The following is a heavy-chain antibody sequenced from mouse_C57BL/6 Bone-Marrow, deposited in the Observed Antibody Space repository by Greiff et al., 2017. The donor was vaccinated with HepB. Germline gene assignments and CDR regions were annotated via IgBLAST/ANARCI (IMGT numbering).Heavy chain of an antibody. D-gene: IGHD1-1*01. J-gene: IGHJ1*03. CDR3: ARYRPYYGSSPHWDIDV. CDR1: GYTFTSYW. V-gene: IGHV1-55*01. CDR2: IYPGSGST. Sequence: VQLQQPGAELVKPGASVKMSCKASGYTFTSYWITWVKQRPGQGLEWIGDIYPGSGSTNYNEKFKSKATLTVDTSSSTDYMQLSSLTSEDYAVYYCARYRPYYGSSPHWDIDVWGTGTTVTVSS.